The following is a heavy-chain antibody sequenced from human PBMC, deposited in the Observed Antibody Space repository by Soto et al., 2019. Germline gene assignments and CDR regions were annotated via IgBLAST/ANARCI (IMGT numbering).Heavy chain of an antibody. Sequence: QVQLVESGGGVVQPGRSLRLSCAASGFTFSSYGMHWVRQAPGKGLEWVAVIWYDGSNKYYADSVKGRFTISRDNSKNTLYLQMNRLRAEDTAVYYCAREGGTRGHRKYYFDYWGQGTLITVSS. CDR2: IWYDGSNK. CDR1: GFTFSSYG. J-gene: IGHJ4*02. CDR3: AREGGTRGHRKYYFDY. V-gene: IGHV3-33*01. D-gene: IGHD3-16*01.